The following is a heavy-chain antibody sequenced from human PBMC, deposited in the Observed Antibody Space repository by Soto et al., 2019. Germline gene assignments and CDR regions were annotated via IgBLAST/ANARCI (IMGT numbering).Heavy chain of an antibody. CDR1: GFTFSDYY. J-gene: IGHJ5*02. CDR3: ARTTVTPWTRENWFDP. D-gene: IGHD4-17*01. CDR2: ISSSSSTYT. V-gene: IGHV3-11*06. Sequence: PGGSLRLSCAASGFTFSDYYMSWIRQAPGKGLEWVSYISSSSSTYTNYADSVKGRFTISRDNAKNSLYLQMNSLRAEDTAVYYCARTTVTPWTRENWFDPWGQGTLVTVSS.